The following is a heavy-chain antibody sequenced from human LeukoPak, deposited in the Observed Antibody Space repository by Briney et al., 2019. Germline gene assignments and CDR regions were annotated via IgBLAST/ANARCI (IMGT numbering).Heavy chain of an antibody. V-gene: IGHV3-33*01. CDR3: ARDNGGGGRGLEAFDI. CDR1: GFTFSTYG. Sequence: PGRSLRLSCAASGFTFSTYGMHWVRQAPGKGLEWVAVIWYDGSNKYYAESVKGRFTISRDNSKNTLYLQTNRLRAEDTAVYYCARDNGGGGRGLEAFDIWGQGTMVTVSS. D-gene: IGHD2-21*01. J-gene: IGHJ3*02. CDR2: IWYDGSNK.